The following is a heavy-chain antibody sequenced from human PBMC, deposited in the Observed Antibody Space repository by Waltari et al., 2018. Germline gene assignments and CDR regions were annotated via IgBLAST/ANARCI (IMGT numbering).Heavy chain of an antibody. CDR3: ARRRTTLTTYYFDY. Sequence: QLQLQESGPGLVKPSETLSLTCSVSGGSLVSNDYYWGWIRQPPGKGLEWIGSIDYRGTTYYNPALQSLVTISIDTSKNHFSLRFTSVTAADTAVFFCARRRTTLTTYYFDYWGQGTLVTVSP. J-gene: IGHJ4*02. V-gene: IGHV4-39*02. CDR1: GGSLVSNDYY. D-gene: IGHD4-17*01. CDR2: IDYRGTT.